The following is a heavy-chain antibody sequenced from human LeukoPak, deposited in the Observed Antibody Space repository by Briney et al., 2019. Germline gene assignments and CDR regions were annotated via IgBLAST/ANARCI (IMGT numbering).Heavy chain of an antibody. CDR3: ARRNAMDV. CDR2: INRDGSEG. CDR1: GFTFSSYA. V-gene: IGHV3-7*03. J-gene: IGHJ6*02. Sequence: PGGSLRLSCAASGFTFSSYAMHWVRQAPGKGLEWVANINRDGSEGYYVDSVKGRFTISRDDAKSSLYLQMNSLRAEDTAVYYCARRNAMDVWGQGTTVIVFS.